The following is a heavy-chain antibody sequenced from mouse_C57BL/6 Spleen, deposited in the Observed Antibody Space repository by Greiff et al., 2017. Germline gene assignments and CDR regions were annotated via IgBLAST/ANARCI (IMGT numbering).Heavy chain of an antibody. CDR3: TIREWDYYGSSAWFAY. CDR1: GYTFTDYE. J-gene: IGHJ3*01. CDR2: IDPETGGT. Sequence: VQLQQSGAELVRPGASVTLSCKASGYTFTDYEMHWVKQTPVHGLEWIGAIDPETGGTAYNQKFKGKAILTADKSSSTAYMELRSLTSEDSAVYYCTIREWDYYGSSAWFAYWGQGTLVTVSA. V-gene: IGHV1-15*01. D-gene: IGHD1-1*01.